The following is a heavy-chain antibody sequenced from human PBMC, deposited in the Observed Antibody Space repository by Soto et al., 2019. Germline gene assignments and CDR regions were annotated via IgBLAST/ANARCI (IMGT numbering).Heavy chain of an antibody. CDR3: ARHSGYSSGWLFDY. V-gene: IGHV4-59*08. CDR1: GGSIISYY. Sequence: SETLSLTCTVSGGSIISYYWSWIRQPPGKGLEWIGYIYYSGSTNYNPSLKSRVTISVDTSKNQFSLKLSSVTAADTAVYYCARHSGYSSGWLFDYWGQGTLVTVSS. J-gene: IGHJ4*02. D-gene: IGHD6-19*01. CDR2: IYYSGST.